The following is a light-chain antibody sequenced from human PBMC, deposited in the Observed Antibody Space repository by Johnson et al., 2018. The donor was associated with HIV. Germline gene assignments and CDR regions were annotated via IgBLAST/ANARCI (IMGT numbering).Light chain of an antibody. CDR1: SSIIRNNY. CDR3: GTWDGSLNAGGV. J-gene: IGLJ1*01. CDR2: END. Sequence: QFVLTQPPSVSAAQGQKVTISCSGSSSIIRNNYVSWYQQLPGAAPKLLIYENDRRPSGIPDRFSGSKSGTPATLDITGLQTGDEADYYCGTWDGSLNAGGVLGTGTRLT. V-gene: IGLV1-51*02.